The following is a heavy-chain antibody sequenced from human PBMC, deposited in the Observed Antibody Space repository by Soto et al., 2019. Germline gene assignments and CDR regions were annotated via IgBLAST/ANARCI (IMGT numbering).Heavy chain of an antibody. V-gene: IGHV3-7*01. D-gene: IGHD3-9*01. J-gene: IGHJ4*02. CDR3: AREYYGLLTGYYTDY. CDR1: GFTFSSYW. Sequence: GGSLRLSCAASGFTFSSYWMSWVRQAPGKGLEWVANIKQDGSEKYYVDSVKGRFTISRDNAKNPLSLQISGLRAEDTAVYYCAREYYGLLTGYYTDYWGQGTLVTVSS. CDR2: IKQDGSEK.